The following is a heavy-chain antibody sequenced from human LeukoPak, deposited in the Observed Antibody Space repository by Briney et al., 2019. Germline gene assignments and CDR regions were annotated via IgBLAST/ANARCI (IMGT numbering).Heavy chain of an antibody. CDR3: ARDSSGRFDY. D-gene: IGHD1-26*01. CDR1: GYTFTSYG. CDR2: ISAYNGNT. V-gene: IGHV1-18*01. Sequence: VASVTVSCTASGYTFTSYGFSWVRQAPGQGLEWMGWISAYNGNTNYAQKLQGRVTMTTDTSTSTAYMELRSLRSDDTAVYYCARDSSGRFDYWGQGTLVTVSS. J-gene: IGHJ4*02.